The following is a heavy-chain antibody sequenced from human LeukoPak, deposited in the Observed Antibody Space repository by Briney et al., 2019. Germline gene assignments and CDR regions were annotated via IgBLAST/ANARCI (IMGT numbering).Heavy chain of an antibody. J-gene: IGHJ4*02. CDR2: IRYNGANA. V-gene: IGHV3-23*01. CDR3: SFDY. Sequence: PGGSLRLSCAASGFTFKDYAMGWVRQTPGKGLEWVSGIRYNGANAYYADSVKGRFTISRDNSKNTLYLQMNSLRAEDTAVYYCSFDYWGQGTLVTVSS. CDR1: GFTFKDYA.